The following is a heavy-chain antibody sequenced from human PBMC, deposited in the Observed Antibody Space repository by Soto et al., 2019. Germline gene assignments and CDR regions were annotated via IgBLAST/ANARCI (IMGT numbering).Heavy chain of an antibody. D-gene: IGHD5-12*01. V-gene: IGHV1-2*04. Sequence: ASVKVSCKASGYTFTGYYMHWVRQAPGQRLEWMGWINPNSGGTNYAQKFQGWVTMTRDTSISTAYMELSRLRSDDTAVYYCARGRGYSGYARVYAFDIWGQGTMVTVSS. J-gene: IGHJ3*02. CDR2: INPNSGGT. CDR3: ARGRGYSGYARVYAFDI. CDR1: GYTFTGYY.